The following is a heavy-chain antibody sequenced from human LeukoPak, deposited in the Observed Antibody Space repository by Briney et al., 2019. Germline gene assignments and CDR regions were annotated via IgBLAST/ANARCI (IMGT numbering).Heavy chain of an antibody. CDR2: INPNSSGT. D-gene: IGHD3-22*01. V-gene: IGHV1-2*02. J-gene: IGHJ4*02. Sequence: ASVKVSCKASGYTFTGYYMHWVRQAPGQGLEWMGWINPNSSGTNYAQKFQGRVTMTRDTSISTAYMELSRLRSDDTAVYYCARDRPPYDSSGYPSDYWGQGTLVTVSS. CDR1: GYTFTGYY. CDR3: ARDRPPYDSSGYPSDY.